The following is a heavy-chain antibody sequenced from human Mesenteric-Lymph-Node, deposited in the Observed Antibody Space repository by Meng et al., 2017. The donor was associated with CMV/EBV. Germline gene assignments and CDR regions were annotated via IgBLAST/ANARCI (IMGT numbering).Heavy chain of an antibody. CDR1: GFTFSSYA. Sequence: GGSLRLSCAASGFTFSSYAMRWVRQAPGKGLEWVSVIDTGATRTYYADSVKGRFIVTRDDSKNTLFLQMNSRRAEDTAVYYCAKDLSFGYSSGVFDPWGKGTLVTVPQ. J-gene: IGHJ5*02. D-gene: IGHD5-18*01. CDR2: IDTGATRT. CDR3: AKDLSFGYSSGVFDP. V-gene: IGHV3-23*03.